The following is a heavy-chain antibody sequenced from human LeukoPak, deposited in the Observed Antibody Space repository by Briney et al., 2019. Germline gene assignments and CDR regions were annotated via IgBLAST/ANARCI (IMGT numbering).Heavy chain of an antibody. V-gene: IGHV4-39*01. D-gene: IGHD1-26*01. Sequence: SETLSLTCTVSVGSISSRSYYWGWIRQPPGKGLEWIGSIYHSESTYYNPSLKSRVTISADTSKNQFSLKLSSVTAADTAVYFCARHVNSNGSPSDYWGQGTLVTVSS. CDR1: VGSISSRSYY. CDR3: ARHVNSNGSPSDY. J-gene: IGHJ4*02. CDR2: IYHSEST.